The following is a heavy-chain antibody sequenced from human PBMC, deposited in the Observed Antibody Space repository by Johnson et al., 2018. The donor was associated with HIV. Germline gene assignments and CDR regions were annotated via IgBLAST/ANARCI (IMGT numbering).Heavy chain of an antibody. J-gene: IGHJ3*02. CDR1: GFTFRDYG. Sequence: QVQLVESGGGVVQPRGSLRLSCAASGFTFRDYGMHWVRQAPGKGLEWVAFIQYDGSNKYYADSVKGRFTISRDNSKNTLYLQMNSLRAEDTAVYYCARAREVYYLDAFDIWGQGTMVTVSS. D-gene: IGHD3-22*01. CDR3: ARAREVYYLDAFDI. V-gene: IGHV3-30*02. CDR2: IQYDGSNK.